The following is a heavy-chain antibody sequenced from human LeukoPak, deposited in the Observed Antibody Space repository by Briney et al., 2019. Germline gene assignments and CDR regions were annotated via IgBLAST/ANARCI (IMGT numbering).Heavy chain of an antibody. CDR2: INHSGST. J-gene: IGHJ4*02. Sequence: PSETLSLTCAVYGGSFSGYYWSWIRQPPGKGLEWIGEINHSGSTNNNPSLKSRVTISVDTSKNQFSLKLSSVTAADTAVYYCARRQLWSYYFDYWGQGTLVTVSS. V-gene: IGHV4-34*01. CDR1: GGSFSGYY. D-gene: IGHD5-18*01. CDR3: ARRQLWSYYFDY.